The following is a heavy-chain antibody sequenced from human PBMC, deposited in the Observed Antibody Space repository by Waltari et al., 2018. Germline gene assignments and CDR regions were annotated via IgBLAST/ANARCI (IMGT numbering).Heavy chain of an antibody. CDR1: GYSISSGYY. CDR3: ARLGYDSSGYYFDY. CDR2: IYHSGST. J-gene: IGHJ4*02. V-gene: IGHV4-38-2*01. Sequence: QVQLQESGPGLVKPSETLSLTCAASGYSISSGYYWGWIRQPPGKGLEWIGSIYHSGSTYYNPSLKSRVTISVDTSKNQFSLKLSSVTAADTAVYYCARLGYDSSGYYFDYWGQGTLVTVSS. D-gene: IGHD3-22*01.